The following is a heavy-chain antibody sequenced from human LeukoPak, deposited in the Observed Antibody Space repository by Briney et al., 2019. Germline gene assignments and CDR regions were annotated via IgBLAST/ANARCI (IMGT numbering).Heavy chain of an antibody. J-gene: IGHJ3*02. CDR2: IGTSSTTL. V-gene: IGHV3-48*01. CDR1: GFTFSGYP. D-gene: IGHD6-13*01. Sequence: PGGSLRLPLAASGFTFSGYPMNWVRPPPGEGMEWVSNIGTSSTTLYYADSVKGRFTISRDNHKKLLYLQVNCLRADDRAVYYCARATRRVAAAKEDALDIWGQGTMVTVCS. CDR3: ARATRRVAAAKEDALDI.